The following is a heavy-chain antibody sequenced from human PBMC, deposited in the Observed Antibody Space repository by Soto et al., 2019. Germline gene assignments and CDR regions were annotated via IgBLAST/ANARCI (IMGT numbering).Heavy chain of an antibody. CDR1: GFTFSSYS. CDR3: APLSRRKMTTVTTSFDP. J-gene: IGHJ5*02. CDR2: ISSSSSTI. V-gene: IGHV3-48*01. Sequence: GGSLRLSCAASGFTFSSYSMNWVRQAPGKGLEWVSYISSSSSTIYYADSVKGRFTISRDNAKNSLYLQMNSLRAEDTAVYYRAPLSRRKMTTVTTSFDPWGQGTLVTVSS. D-gene: IGHD4-17*01.